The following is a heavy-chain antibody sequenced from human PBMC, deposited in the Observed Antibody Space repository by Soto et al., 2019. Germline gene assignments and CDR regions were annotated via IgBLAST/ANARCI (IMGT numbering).Heavy chain of an antibody. CDR3: AKERRGAAVAGVDAFDI. V-gene: IGHV3-23*01. D-gene: IGHD6-19*01. CDR2: ISGSGGST. Sequence: PGGSLRLSCAASGFTFSSYAMSWVRQAPGKGLEWVSAISGSGGSTYYADSVKGRFTISRDNSKNTLYLQMNSLRAEDTAVYYCAKERRGAAVAGVDAFDIWGQGTMVTVSS. J-gene: IGHJ3*02. CDR1: GFTFSSYA.